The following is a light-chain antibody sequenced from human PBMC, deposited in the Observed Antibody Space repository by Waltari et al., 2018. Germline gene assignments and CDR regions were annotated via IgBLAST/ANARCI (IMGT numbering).Light chain of an antibody. CDR2: GAY. CDR1: QSVSSY. J-gene: IGKJ2*01. Sequence: EIVLTQSPDTLSLSPGERATLSCRASQSVSSYLAWYQQKPGQAPRLLIYGAYSSATGIPDRFSGSGAGTDFTLTISRLEPEDFAVYYCQQYSTSPFTFGQGTKLEIK. CDR3: QQYSTSPFT. V-gene: IGKV3-20*01.